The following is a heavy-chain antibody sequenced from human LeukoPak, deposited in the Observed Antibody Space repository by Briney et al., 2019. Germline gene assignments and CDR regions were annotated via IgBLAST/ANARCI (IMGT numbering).Heavy chain of an antibody. D-gene: IGHD2-2*01. CDR1: GFTFSSYI. CDR3: ARGPRGYCSSTSCYYPY. CDR2: ISSSSSTI. V-gene: IGHV3-48*04. Sequence: GGSLRLSCAASGFTFSSYIMNWVRQAPGKGLEWVSYISSSSSTIYYADSVKGRFTISRDNAKNSLYLQMNSLRAEDTAVYYCARGPRGYCSSTSCYYPYWGQGALVTVSS. J-gene: IGHJ4*02.